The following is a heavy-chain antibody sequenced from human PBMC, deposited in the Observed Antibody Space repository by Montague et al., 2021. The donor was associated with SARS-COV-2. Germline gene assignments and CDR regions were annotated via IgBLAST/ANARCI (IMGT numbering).Heavy chain of an antibody. CDR2: INHRGST. J-gene: IGHJ4*02. Sequence: SETLSLTCAVYDGSFSDYSWTWIRQPPGKGLEWIGEINHRGSTNYNPSLKSRVTISVDTSKNQFSLKMTSVTAADTAVYYCARGRQHINMVVVVVTGGEYYFDFWGQETLVAVSS. CDR3: ARGRQHINMVVVVVTGGEYYFDF. D-gene: IGHD3-22*01. CDR1: DGSFSDYS. V-gene: IGHV4-34*01.